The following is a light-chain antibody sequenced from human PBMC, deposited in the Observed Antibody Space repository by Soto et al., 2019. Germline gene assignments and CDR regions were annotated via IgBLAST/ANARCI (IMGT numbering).Light chain of an antibody. CDR2: EVT. CDR1: ITDIGTYNH. CDR3: CSFTTIHTLV. Sequence: QSALTQPASVSGSPGQSITISCTGTITDIGTYNHVSWYQQHPGKAPQLIIYEVTNRLSGLSNRFSASKSGNTASLTISGLQAEDEADYYCCSFTTIHTLVFGTGTKLIVL. J-gene: IGLJ1*01. V-gene: IGLV2-14*01.